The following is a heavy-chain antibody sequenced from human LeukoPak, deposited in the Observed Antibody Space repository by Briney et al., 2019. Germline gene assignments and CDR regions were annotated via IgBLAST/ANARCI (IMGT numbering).Heavy chain of an antibody. J-gene: IGHJ4*02. CDR1: GYTFTTYG. CDR2: INPSGGST. D-gene: IGHD3-22*01. Sequence: ASVKVSCKASGYTFTTYGISWVRQAPGQGLEWMGIINPSGGSTSYAQKFQGRVTMTRDTSTSTVHMELSSLRSEDTAVYYCARDLGDSSGYYYVVEGPFDYWGQGTLVTVSS. CDR3: ARDLGDSSGYYYVVEGPFDY. V-gene: IGHV1-46*01.